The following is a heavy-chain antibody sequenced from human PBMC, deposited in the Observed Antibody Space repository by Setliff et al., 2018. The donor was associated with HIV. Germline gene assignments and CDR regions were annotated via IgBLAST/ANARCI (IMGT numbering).Heavy chain of an antibody. CDR1: GFTFSSFA. CDR2: IYTDDSNT. CDR3: AKHFLLWSNAFHI. Sequence: GGSLRLSCAASGFTFSSFAMNWVRQAPGKGLEWVSIIYTDDSNTYYAESVKGRFTISRDNSKNTLYLQMNSLRAEDTAVYYCAKHFLLWSNAFHIWGQGTMVTVSS. J-gene: IGHJ3*02. V-gene: IGHV3-23*03. D-gene: IGHD2-21*01.